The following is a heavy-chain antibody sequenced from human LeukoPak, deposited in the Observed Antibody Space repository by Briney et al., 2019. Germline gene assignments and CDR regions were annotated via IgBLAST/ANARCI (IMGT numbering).Heavy chain of an antibody. J-gene: IGHJ4*02. D-gene: IGHD6-19*01. CDR2: IYSGGST. CDR3: ANIAVAALDY. Sequence: PGGSLRLSCVASGFTASSDYMSWVRQAPGKGLEWVSVIYSGGSTDYADSVRGRFTISRDNSKNTLYLQMNSLRAEDTAVYYCANIAVAALDYWGQGTLVTVSS. CDR1: GFTASSDY. V-gene: IGHV3-53*01.